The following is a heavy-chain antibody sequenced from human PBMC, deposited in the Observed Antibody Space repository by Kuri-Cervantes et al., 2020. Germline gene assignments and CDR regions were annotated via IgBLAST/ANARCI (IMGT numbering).Heavy chain of an antibody. V-gene: IGHV4-30-4*08. CDR3: ARTYYYDSSGYYPGGFDY. Sequence: SETLSLTCIVSGDSINSGASYWSLIRQPPGKGLEWIGYIYYTGSTYYNPSLKSRVTISVDTSKNQFSLKLSSVTAADTAVYYCARTYYYDSSGYYPGGFDYWGQGTLVTVSS. CDR1: GDSINSGASY. D-gene: IGHD3-22*01. J-gene: IGHJ4*02. CDR2: IYYTGST.